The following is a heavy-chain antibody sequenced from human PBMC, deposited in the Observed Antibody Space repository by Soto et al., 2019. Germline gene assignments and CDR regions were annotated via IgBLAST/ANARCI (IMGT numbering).Heavy chain of an antibody. J-gene: IGHJ5*02. CDR1: GYTFTSYD. D-gene: IGHD6-13*01. V-gene: IGHV1-8*01. CDR2: MNPNSGNT. Sequence: VQLVQSGAEVKKPGASVKVSCKASGYTFTSYDINWVRQATGQGLEWMGWMNPNSGNTGYAQKFQGRVTMTRNTSINTAYMELSSLRSEDTAVYYCARGSKGSSWYAYWFDPWGQGTLVTVSS. CDR3: ARGSKGSSWYAYWFDP.